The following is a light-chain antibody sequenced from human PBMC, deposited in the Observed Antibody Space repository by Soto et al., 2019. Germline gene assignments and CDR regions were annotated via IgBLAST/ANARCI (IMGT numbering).Light chain of an antibody. CDR1: QSLLHSNGYNS. CDR2: LGS. V-gene: IGKV2-28*01. Sequence: DIVMTQSPLSLPVTPGEPASISCRSSQSLLHSNGYNSLDWYLQKPGQSPQLLIYLGSNRASGVPDRFSGSGSDPDFTLKISRVEAEDVGVYYCMQALQTPWTFGQGTKVEIK. J-gene: IGKJ1*01. CDR3: MQALQTPWT.